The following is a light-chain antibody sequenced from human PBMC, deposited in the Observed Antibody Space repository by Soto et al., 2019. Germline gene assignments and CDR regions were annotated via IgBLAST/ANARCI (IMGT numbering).Light chain of an antibody. CDR2: DAS. CDR1: QSISSW. J-gene: IGKJ1*01. CDR3: QHYDSYPWT. V-gene: IGKV1-5*01. Sequence: DIQMPQSPSTLSASVGDRVTITCRASQSISSWLAWYQQKPGKAPKLLIYDASSLESGVPSRFSGSGSGTEFTLTISSLQPDDFATYYCQHYDSYPWTFGQGTKVEFK.